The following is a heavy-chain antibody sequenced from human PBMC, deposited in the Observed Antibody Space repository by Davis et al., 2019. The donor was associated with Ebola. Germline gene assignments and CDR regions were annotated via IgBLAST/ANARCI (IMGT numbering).Heavy chain of an antibody. CDR2: ISSSSSYI. V-gene: IGHV3-21*01. D-gene: IGHD2-21*02. Sequence: GESLKIPCAASGFTFSSNSMNWVRQAPGKGLEWVSFISSSSSYIYYADSVKGRFTVSRDNAKNSLYLQMNSLRADDTAVYYCVRDPALVVTGGGWFFGLWGRGTLVTVSS. CDR3: VRDPALVVTGGGWFFGL. J-gene: IGHJ2*01. CDR1: GFTFSSNS.